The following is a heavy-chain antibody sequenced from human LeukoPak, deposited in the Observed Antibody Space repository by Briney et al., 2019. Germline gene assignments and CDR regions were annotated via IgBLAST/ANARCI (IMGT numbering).Heavy chain of an antibody. J-gene: IGHJ4*02. Sequence: RPSETLSLTCTVSGASISSNDYYWGWIRQPPGKGLEWIGSIYYSGSTYYNPSLQSRVTISVDTSKNQFPLKLTSVTGADPAVYYCARRGRGSWVGGFLDYWGQGTLVTVSS. CDR1: GASISSNDYY. CDR2: IYYSGST. CDR3: ARRGRGSWVGGFLDY. V-gene: IGHV4-39*01. D-gene: IGHD6-13*01.